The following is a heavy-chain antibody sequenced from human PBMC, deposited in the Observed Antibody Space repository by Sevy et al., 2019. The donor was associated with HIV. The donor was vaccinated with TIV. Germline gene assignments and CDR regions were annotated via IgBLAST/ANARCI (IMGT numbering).Heavy chain of an antibody. CDR3: AREMYYYGSGSAVYYYYGMDV. V-gene: IGHV4-4*02. Sequence: SETLSLTCAVSGGSISSSNWWSWVRQPPGKGLEWIEAIYHSGSTNYNPSLKSRVTISVDKSKNQFSLKLSSVTAADTAVYYCAREMYYYGSGSAVYYYYGMDVWGQGTTVTVSS. J-gene: IGHJ6*02. CDR1: GGSISSSNW. CDR2: IYHSGST. D-gene: IGHD3-10*01.